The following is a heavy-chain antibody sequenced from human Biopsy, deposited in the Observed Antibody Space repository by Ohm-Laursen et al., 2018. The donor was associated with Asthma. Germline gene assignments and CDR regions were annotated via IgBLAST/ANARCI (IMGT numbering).Heavy chain of an antibody. CDR1: GYTFNSAG. J-gene: IGHJ6*02. Sequence: SSVKVSCKPSGYTFNSAGITWVRQAPGQGLEWMGWISVYNGNTKVAQKLQDRVTMITDTSTSTAYMELRSLRSDDTAVYFCARAVDYSHYYGVDVWGQGTTVTVS. CDR3: ARAVDYSHYYGVDV. V-gene: IGHV1-18*01. CDR2: ISVYNGNT. D-gene: IGHD3-10*01.